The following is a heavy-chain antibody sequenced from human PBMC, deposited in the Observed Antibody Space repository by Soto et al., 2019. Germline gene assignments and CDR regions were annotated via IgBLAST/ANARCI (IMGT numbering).Heavy chain of an antibody. J-gene: IGHJ4*02. D-gene: IGHD3-22*01. CDR2: ISGSGVST. V-gene: IGHV3-23*01. Sequence: PGGSLRLCCAASGFTFSSYGMSWVRQATGKGLEWVSAISGSGVSTHYADSVTGRFTISRDNSKNTLYLQMNSQRADDKAVYYCAKDYSYDSPGYKRFDYWGQGTLVTVSS. CDR3: AKDYSYDSPGYKRFDY. CDR1: GFTFSSYG.